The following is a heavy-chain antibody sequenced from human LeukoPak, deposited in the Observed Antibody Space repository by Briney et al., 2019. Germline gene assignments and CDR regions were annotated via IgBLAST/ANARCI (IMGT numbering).Heavy chain of an antibody. J-gene: IGHJ3*02. V-gene: IGHV3-74*01. CDR3: ARDLNSGSYSSDAFDI. CDR2: INSDGGST. CDR1: GFSFSYYW. D-gene: IGHD1-26*01. Sequence: GGSLRLSCAASGFSFSYYWMHWVRQAPGKGLVWVSRINSDGGSTTYVDSVRGRFTISRDNAKNTLYLQMNSVRVGDTAVYFCARDLNSGSYSSDAFDIWGQGTMVTVSS.